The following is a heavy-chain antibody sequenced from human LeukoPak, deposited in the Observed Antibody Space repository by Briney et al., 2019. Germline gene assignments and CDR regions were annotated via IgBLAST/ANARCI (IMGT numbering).Heavy chain of an antibody. CDR3: ARSGIPPNYYYRGMDV. J-gene: IGHJ6*02. CDR1: GFTFSGFD. D-gene: IGHD2-2*02. Sequence: GGSLRLSCAASGFTFSGFDVYWVRQASGEGLECVGRIRSKANSYATGYGESVKGRFTISRDDSKKTAYLQMNSLKTEDTGVYFCARSGIPPNYYYRGMDVWGQGTAVTVSS. V-gene: IGHV3-73*01. CDR2: IRSKANSYAT.